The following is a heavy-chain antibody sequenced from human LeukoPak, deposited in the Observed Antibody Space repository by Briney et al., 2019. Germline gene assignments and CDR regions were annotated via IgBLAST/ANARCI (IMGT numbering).Heavy chain of an antibody. CDR1: GYTFTSYD. CDR3: ARGLRYCTNGVCYTLGAYWFDP. CDR2: MNPNSGNT. V-gene: IGHV1-8*01. Sequence: ASVKVSCKASGYTFTSYDINWVRQATGQGLEWMGWMNPNSGNTGYAQKFQGRVTMTRNTSISTAYMELSSLRSEDTAVYYCARGLRYCTNGVCYTLGAYWFDPWGQGTLVTVSS. D-gene: IGHD2-8*01. J-gene: IGHJ5*02.